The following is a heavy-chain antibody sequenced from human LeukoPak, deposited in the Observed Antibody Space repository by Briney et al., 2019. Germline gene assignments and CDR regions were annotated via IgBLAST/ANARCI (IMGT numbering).Heavy chain of an antibody. CDR1: GGSISSYY. CDR2: IYTSGST. Sequence: SETLSLTCTVSGGSISSYYWSWTRQPAVKGLEWIGRIYTSGSTNYNPSLKSRVTRSVDTSKNQFSLKLSSVTAADTAVYYCARGSGWSSYYFDYWGQGTLVTVSS. J-gene: IGHJ4*02. V-gene: IGHV4-4*07. D-gene: IGHD6-19*01. CDR3: ARGSGWSSYYFDY.